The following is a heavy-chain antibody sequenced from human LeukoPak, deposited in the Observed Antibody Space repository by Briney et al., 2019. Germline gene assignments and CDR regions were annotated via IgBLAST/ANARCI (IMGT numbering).Heavy chain of an antibody. D-gene: IGHD2-15*01. V-gene: IGHV4-4*07. J-gene: IGHJ4*02. CDR2: IYTSGST. CDR3: ARVVNYSSGSCDYY. CDR1: GGSISSYD. Sequence: NSSETLSLTCTVSGGSISSYDWSSSRQPAGKGLEWIGRIYTSGSTNYNPSLKSRVTMSVDTSKNQFSLKLSSVTAADTAVYYCARVVNYSSGSCDYYWGQGTLVTVSS.